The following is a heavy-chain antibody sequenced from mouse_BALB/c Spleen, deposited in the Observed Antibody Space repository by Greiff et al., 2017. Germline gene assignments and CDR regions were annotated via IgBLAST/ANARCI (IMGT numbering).Heavy chain of an antibody. D-gene: IGHD2-4*01. V-gene: IGHV5-6*01. CDR2: ISSGGSYT. Sequence: EVHLVESGGDLVKPGGSLKLSCAASGFTFSSYGMSWVRQTPDKRLEWVATISSGGSYTYYPDSVKGRFTISRDNAKNTLYLQMSSLKSEDTAMYYCARHGRDYDADLYYFDYWGQGTTLTVSS. CDR3: ARHGRDYDADLYYFDY. J-gene: IGHJ2*01. CDR1: GFTFSSYG.